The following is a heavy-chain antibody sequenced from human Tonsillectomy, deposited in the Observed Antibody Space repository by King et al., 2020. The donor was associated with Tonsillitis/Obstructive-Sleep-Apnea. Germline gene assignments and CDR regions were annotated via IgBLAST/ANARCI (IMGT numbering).Heavy chain of an antibody. CDR1: GFTFSTYA. Sequence: VQLVESGGGLVQPGGYLRLSCAASGFTFSTYAMSWVRQAPGKGLEWVSGFSGSGGSTYYADSVKGRFTISRDNSKNTLYLQMNSLRAEDTAVYYCAKEFTSPSAFDIWGQGTMVTVSS. CDR3: AKEFTSPSAFDI. J-gene: IGHJ3*02. V-gene: IGHV3-23*04. CDR2: FSGSGGST.